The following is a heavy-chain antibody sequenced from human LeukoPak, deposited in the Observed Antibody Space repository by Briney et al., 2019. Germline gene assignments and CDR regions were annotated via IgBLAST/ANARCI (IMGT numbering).Heavy chain of an antibody. J-gene: IGHJ3*02. CDR3: ARSQQLPLISHAFDI. D-gene: IGHD5-18*01. Sequence: GGSLRLSCAASGFTFSSYWMHWVRQAPGKGLVWVSRINSDGSSTSYADSVKGRLTISRDNAKNTLYLQMNSLRAEDTAVYYCARSQQLPLISHAFDIWGQGTLVTVSS. CDR2: INSDGSST. V-gene: IGHV3-74*01. CDR1: GFTFSSYW.